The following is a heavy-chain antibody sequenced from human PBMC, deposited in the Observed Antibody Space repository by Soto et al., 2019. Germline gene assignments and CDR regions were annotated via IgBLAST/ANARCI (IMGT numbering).Heavy chain of an antibody. V-gene: IGHV1-18*01. CDR2: ISAYNGNT. J-gene: IGHJ3*02. CDR1: GYTFTSYG. Sequence: GASVKVSCKASGYTFTSYGISWVRQAPGQGLEWMGWISAYNGNTNYAQKLQGRVTMTTDTSTSTAYMELRSLRSDDTAVYYCAREETPTYDILTGYYIGFHDAFDIWGQGTMVTV. D-gene: IGHD3-9*01. CDR3: AREETPTYDILTGYYIGFHDAFDI.